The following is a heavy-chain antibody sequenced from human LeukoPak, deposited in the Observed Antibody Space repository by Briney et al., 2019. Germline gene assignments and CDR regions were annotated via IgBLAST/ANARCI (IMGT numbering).Heavy chain of an antibody. J-gene: IGHJ4*02. CDR2: ISSDGTYT. V-gene: IGHV3-74*01. D-gene: IGHD2-8*01. Sequence: PGGSLRLSCAASGFTFSSHLMHWVRQAPGKGLVWVSRISSDGTYTNYADSVRGRFTISRDNAKNTLYLQMNSLRAEDTAVYYCAKDYNGVTYFDYWGQGTLVTVSS. CDR1: GFTFSSHL. CDR3: AKDYNGVTYFDY.